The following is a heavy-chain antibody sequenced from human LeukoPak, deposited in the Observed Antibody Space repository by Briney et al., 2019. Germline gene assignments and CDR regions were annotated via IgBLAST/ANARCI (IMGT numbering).Heavy chain of an antibody. J-gene: IGHJ4*02. D-gene: IGHD6-25*01. V-gene: IGHV3-30*02. CDR1: GFTFSTYA. Sequence: GGSLRLSCAASGFTFSTYAMHWVRQAPGKGLEWVAFIWPDGSKKYYADSVKGRFAISRENSKNTVYLQMNDLRPEDTALYFCTKISSSAESNFDYWGQGTLLTVSS. CDR2: IWPDGSKK. CDR3: TKISSSAESNFDY.